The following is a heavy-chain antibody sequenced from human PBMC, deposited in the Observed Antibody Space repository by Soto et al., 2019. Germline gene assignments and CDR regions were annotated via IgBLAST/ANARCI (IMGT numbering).Heavy chain of an antibody. CDR1: GFSLSNARMG. J-gene: IGHJ4*02. D-gene: IGHD6-6*01. CDR3: ARTAEYSSSSQHRSIYYFDY. CDR2: IFSNDEK. Sequence: QVTLKESGPVLVKPTETLTLTCTVSGFSLSNARMGVSWIRQPPGKALEWLAHIFSNDEKSYSTSLKSRLTLSKDTSKRQVVLTMTNMDPVDTATYYCARTAEYSSSSQHRSIYYFDYWGQGTLVTVSS. V-gene: IGHV2-26*01.